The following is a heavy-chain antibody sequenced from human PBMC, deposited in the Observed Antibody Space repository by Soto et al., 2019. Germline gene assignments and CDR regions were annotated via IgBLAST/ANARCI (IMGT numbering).Heavy chain of an antibody. D-gene: IGHD2-21*02. Sequence: GSLRLSCAASGFTFSSYSIHWVRQAPGKGLEWVSSIGTRSDVYYADSVKGRFTISRDNAKNSMALQMNSLRAEDTGVYYCAREETAWPLAYGLDVWGQGTTVTVSS. J-gene: IGHJ6*02. CDR1: GFTFSSYS. CDR2: IGTRSDV. V-gene: IGHV3-21*01. CDR3: AREETAWPLAYGLDV.